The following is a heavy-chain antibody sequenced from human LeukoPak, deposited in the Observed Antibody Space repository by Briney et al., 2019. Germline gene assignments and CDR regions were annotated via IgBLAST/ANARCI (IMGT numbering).Heavy chain of an antibody. CDR2: IYSGGRT. CDR3: ARSGHDAFDI. J-gene: IGHJ3*02. V-gene: IGHV3-66*02. Sequence: GGSLRLSCAASGFTVSSNYMSWVRKAPGKGLEWVSVIYSGGRTYSADSVKGRFTIYRDNSKNTLYLQMNSLRAEDTAVYYCARSGHDAFDIWGQGTMVTVSS. CDR1: GFTVSSNY.